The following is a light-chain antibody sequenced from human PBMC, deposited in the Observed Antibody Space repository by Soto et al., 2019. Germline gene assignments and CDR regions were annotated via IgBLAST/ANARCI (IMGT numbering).Light chain of an antibody. Sequence: EIVLTQSPATLSLSPGERATLSCRASQSVSSYLAWYQQKPGQAPRLLIYDASNRATGIPARFSGSGSWTDFHLHISRLQAESFAVYYCQQRSNWPPYTFGQGTKLEIK. CDR1: QSVSSY. CDR2: DAS. CDR3: QQRSNWPPYT. J-gene: IGKJ2*01. V-gene: IGKV3-11*01.